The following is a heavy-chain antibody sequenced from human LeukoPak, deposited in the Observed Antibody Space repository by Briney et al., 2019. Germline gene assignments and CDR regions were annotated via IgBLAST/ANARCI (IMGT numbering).Heavy chain of an antibody. D-gene: IGHD6-19*01. CDR2: IYYSGST. Sequence: PSETLSLTCTVSGCSISGYYWSWIRQPPGKGLEWVGYIYYSGSTNYNPSLKGRVAIYVFTSKSQFSLKLMYVTAADMAVYYCARHPWVSSGWYLVDYWGQGTLVTVSS. V-gene: IGHV4-59*08. J-gene: IGHJ4*02. CDR1: GCSISGYY. CDR3: ARHPWVSSGWYLVDY.